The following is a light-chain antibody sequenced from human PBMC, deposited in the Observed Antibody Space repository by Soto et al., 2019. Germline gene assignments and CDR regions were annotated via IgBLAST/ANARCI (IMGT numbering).Light chain of an antibody. J-gene: IGLJ2*01. CDR1: SSDVGAYDY. CDR3: SSYTTYSTVV. Sequence: QSALTQPASVSGSPGQSITISCTGTSSDVGAYDYVSWYEQHPGKAPKLMLFDVTNRPSGVSHRFSGSKSDNTASLTISGLQAEDEADYYCSSYTTYSTVVFGGGTKLTVL. CDR2: DVT. V-gene: IGLV2-14*01.